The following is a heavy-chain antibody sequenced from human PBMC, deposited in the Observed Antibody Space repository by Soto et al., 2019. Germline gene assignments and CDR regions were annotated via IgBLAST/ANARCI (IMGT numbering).Heavy chain of an antibody. J-gene: IGHJ4*02. Sequence: PGGSLRLSCAASGFTVSSNYMSWVRQAPGKGLVWVSRINSDGSSTSYADSVKGRFTISRDNAKNTLYLQMNSLRAEDTALYYCARNWGIFDYWGQGTLVTVSS. CDR1: GFTVSSNY. D-gene: IGHD7-27*01. CDR2: INSDGSST. CDR3: ARNWGIFDY. V-gene: IGHV3-74*01.